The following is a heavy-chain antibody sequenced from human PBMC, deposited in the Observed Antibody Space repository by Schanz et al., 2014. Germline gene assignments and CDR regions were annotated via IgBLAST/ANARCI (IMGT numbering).Heavy chain of an antibody. J-gene: IGHJ4*02. D-gene: IGHD6-13*01. CDR2: ISGSGGDT. CDR3: AKDLAAVGVFDY. CDR1: GFSFSIFA. V-gene: IGHV3-23*04. Sequence: DVQLVDSGGGLVQPGGSLRLSCAASGFSFSIFAMTWVRQAPGQGLEWVSTISGSGGDTYPADSVKGRFTISRDNSNNTLDLQMNSLRAEDTAIYYCAKDLAAVGVFDYWGQGSLVTVSP.